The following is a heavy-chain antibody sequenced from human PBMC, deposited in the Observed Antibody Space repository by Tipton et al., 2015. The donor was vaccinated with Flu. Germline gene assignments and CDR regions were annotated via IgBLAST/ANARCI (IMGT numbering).Heavy chain of an antibody. V-gene: IGHV3-53*01. CDR2: VYDDGRT. CDR1: GFTVSTSY. Sequence: VQLVQSGGGLIRPGGSLRLSCAVSGFTVSTSYMSWVRQPPGKGLEWVSIVYDDGRTYYADSVEGRFAISRDNSKNILYLQMNSLRAGDTAVYFCARDEGGTYPDWGQGTLVTVSS. CDR3: ARDEGGTYPD. J-gene: IGHJ4*02. D-gene: IGHD1-14*01.